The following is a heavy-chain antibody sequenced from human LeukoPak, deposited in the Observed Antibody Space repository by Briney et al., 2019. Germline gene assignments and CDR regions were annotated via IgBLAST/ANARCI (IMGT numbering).Heavy chain of an antibody. V-gene: IGHV4-4*07. CDR2: IYTSGST. CDR3: ASLAVDAFDI. D-gene: IGHD6-25*01. CDR1: GGSISSYY. Sequence: LETLSLTCTVSGGSISSYYWSWIRQPAGKGLEWIGRIYTSGSTNYNPSLKSRVTMSVDTSKNQFSLKLRPVTAADTAVYYGASLAVDAFDIWGQGTMVTVSS. J-gene: IGHJ3*02.